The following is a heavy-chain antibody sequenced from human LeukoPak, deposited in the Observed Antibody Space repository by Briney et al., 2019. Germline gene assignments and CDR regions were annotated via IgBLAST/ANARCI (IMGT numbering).Heavy chain of an antibody. Sequence: GGSLRLSCAASGFTFSSYWMRWVRQAPGKGLEWVANIKQDGSEKNYVDSVKGRFTISRDNAKNSLYLQMNSLRAEDTAVYYCARARGYSYGYDFDYWGQGTLVTVSS. V-gene: IGHV3-7*01. CDR1: GFTFSSYW. CDR2: IKQDGSEK. J-gene: IGHJ4*02. CDR3: ARARGYSYGYDFDY. D-gene: IGHD5-18*01.